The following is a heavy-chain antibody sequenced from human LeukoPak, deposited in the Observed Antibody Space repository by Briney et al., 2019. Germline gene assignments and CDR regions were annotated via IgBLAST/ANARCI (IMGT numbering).Heavy chain of an antibody. CDR1: GFTFTSYS. D-gene: IGHD2-21*02. CDR2: ISGGGGST. CDR3: VREDTPATANY. J-gene: IGHJ4*02. V-gene: IGHV3-23*01. Sequence: GGSLRLSCAASGFTFTSYSMNWVRQAPGKGLEWVSTISGGGGSTYYADSVKGRFTISRDNSKNTLYLQVNSLRAEDTAVYYCVREDTPATANYWGQGTLVTISS.